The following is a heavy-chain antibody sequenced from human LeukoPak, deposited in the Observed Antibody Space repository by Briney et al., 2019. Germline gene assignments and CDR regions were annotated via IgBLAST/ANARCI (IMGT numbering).Heavy chain of an antibody. Sequence: GGSLRLSCAASGFTFSSYSMNWVRQAPGKGLEWVSYISSSSSYIYYADSVKGRFTISRDNAKNSLYLQMNSLRAEDTAVYYCARDSDYGDYGMDVWGQGTTVTVSS. D-gene: IGHD4-17*01. CDR1: GFTFSSYS. CDR2: ISSSSSYI. V-gene: IGHV3-21*05. J-gene: IGHJ6*02. CDR3: ARDSDYGDYGMDV.